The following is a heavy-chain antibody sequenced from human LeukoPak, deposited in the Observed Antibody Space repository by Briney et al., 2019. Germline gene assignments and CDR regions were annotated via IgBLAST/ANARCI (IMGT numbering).Heavy chain of an antibody. J-gene: IGHJ4*02. CDR3: ARDHMLRSAAGTLDY. CDR1: GYTFTRYG. CDR2: ISAYNGYT. D-gene: IGHD6-13*01. Sequence: ASVKVSCKASGYTFTRYGITWVRQAPGQGLEWMAWISAYNGYTNYAEKFQGSVTMTTDTSTSTAYMELRGLRSDDTAVYYCARDHMLRSAAGTLDYWGQGTLVTVSS. V-gene: IGHV1-18*01.